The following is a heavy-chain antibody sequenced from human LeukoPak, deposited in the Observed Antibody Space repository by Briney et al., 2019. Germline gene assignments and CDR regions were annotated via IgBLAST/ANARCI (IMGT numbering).Heavy chain of an antibody. Sequence: ASVKVSCKASGYTFTGYCMHWVRQAPGQGLEWMGWINPNSGGTNYAQKFQGRVTMTRDTPISTAYMELSRLRSDDTAVYYCARGLVRFSYYYYYYGMDVWGQGTTVTVSS. V-gene: IGHV1-2*02. CDR2: INPNSGGT. J-gene: IGHJ6*02. CDR3: ARGLVRFSYYYYYYGMDV. D-gene: IGHD3-3*01. CDR1: GYTFTGYC.